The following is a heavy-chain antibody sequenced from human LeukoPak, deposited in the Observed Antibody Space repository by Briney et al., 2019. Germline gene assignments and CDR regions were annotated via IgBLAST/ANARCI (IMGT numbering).Heavy chain of an antibody. CDR1: GFTFSSYS. V-gene: IGHV3-21*01. CDR2: ISSSSSYI. J-gene: IGHJ4*02. Sequence: PGGSLRLSCAASGFTFSSYSMTWVRQAPGKGLEWVSSISSSSSYIYYADSVKGRFTISRDNAKNSLYLQMNSLRAEDTAVYYCVRSAFHAGSGNYYDYWGQGTLVTVSS. CDR3: VRSAFHAGSGNYYDY. D-gene: IGHD3-22*01.